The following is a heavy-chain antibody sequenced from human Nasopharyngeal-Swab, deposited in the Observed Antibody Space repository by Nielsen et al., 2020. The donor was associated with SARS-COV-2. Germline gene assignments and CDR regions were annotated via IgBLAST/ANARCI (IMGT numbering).Heavy chain of an antibody. CDR1: GFTFSSYD. CDR2: IGTAGDT. V-gene: IGHV3-13*01. Sequence: GGSLTLSCAASGFTFSSYDMHWVRQATGKGLEWVSAIGTAGDTYYPGSVKGRFTISRENAKNSLYLQMNSLRAEDAAVYYCARVSAYYDSSGHYDAFDIWGQGTMVTVSS. CDR3: ARVSAYYDSSGHYDAFDI. J-gene: IGHJ3*02. D-gene: IGHD3-22*01.